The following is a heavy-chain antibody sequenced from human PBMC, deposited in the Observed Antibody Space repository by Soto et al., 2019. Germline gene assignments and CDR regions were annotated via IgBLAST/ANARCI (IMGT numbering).Heavy chain of an antibody. CDR3: AKGSFDYFDY. J-gene: IGHJ4*02. CDR2: ISYNGSNT. V-gene: IGHV3-23*01. Sequence: GGSLRLSCAASGFTFSSYAMSWVRQAPGKGLEWVAVISYNGSNTYYADSVKGRFTISRDNSKNTLYLQMNSLRAEDTAVYYCAKGSFDYFDYWGQGTLVTVSS. CDR1: GFTFSSYA. D-gene: IGHD3-16*01.